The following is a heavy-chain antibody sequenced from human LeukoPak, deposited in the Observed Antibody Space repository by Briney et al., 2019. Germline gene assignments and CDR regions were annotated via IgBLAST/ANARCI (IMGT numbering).Heavy chain of an antibody. V-gene: IGHV4-38-2*02. D-gene: IGHD5-24*01. CDR1: GYSISSGYY. CDR3: ARDVEMATITGFDY. CDR2: IYHSGST. Sequence: SETLSLTCTVSGYSISSGYYWGWIRQPPGKGLEWIGSIYHSGSTYYNPSLKSRVTISVDTSKNQFFLKLSSVTAADTAVYYCARDVEMATITGFDYWGQGTLVTVSS. J-gene: IGHJ4*02.